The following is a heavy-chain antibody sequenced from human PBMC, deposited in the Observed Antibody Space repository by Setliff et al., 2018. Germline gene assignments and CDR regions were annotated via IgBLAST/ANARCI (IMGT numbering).Heavy chain of an antibody. J-gene: IGHJ4*02. CDR1: GYSISSGYY. CDR3: ARGVAAAGPFDY. CDR2: IYHSGST. V-gene: IGHV4-38-2*02. D-gene: IGHD6-13*01. Sequence: SETLSLTCTVSGYSISSGYYWGWIRQPPGKGLEWIGSIYHSGSTYYSPSLKSRVTISVDTSKNQFSLKLSSVTAADTAVYYCARGVAAAGPFDYWGQGTLVTVSS.